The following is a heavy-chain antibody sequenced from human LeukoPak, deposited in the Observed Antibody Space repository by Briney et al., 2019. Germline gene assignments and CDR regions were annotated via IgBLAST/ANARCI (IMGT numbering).Heavy chain of an antibody. D-gene: IGHD1-1*01. CDR1: GFTFNSYG. V-gene: IGHV3-23*01. CDR2: ISGGGGNT. J-gene: IGHJ4*02. CDR3: ARGQPKGRPFDY. Sequence: GGSLRLSCAASGFTFNSYGMSWVRQAPGKGLEWVSAISGGGGNTYYADSVKGRFTISRDNSKNTLYLQMNSLRAEDTAVYYCARGQPKGRPFDYWGQGTLVTVSS.